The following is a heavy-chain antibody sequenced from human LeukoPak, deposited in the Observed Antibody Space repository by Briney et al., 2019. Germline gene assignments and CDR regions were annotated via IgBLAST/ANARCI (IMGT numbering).Heavy chain of an antibody. CDR1: GYSFRRNG. Sequence: GASVKVSCKSSGYSFRRNGISWVRQAPGQGLEWMAWISANSGNTNYAQNFQDRVTLTTDTSTSTGYMELRSLRSDDTAVYYCARDVNYAFDYWGQGTLVTVSS. D-gene: IGHD3-16*01. J-gene: IGHJ4*02. V-gene: IGHV1-18*01. CDR3: ARDVNYAFDY. CDR2: ISANSGNT.